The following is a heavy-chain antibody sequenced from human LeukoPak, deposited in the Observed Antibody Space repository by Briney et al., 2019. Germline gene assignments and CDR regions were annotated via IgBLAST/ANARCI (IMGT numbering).Heavy chain of an antibody. V-gene: IGHV3-21*01. CDR2: ISNSSSYI. J-gene: IGHJ4*02. CDR3: ARGYSYGHGGSDY. D-gene: IGHD5-18*01. CDR1: GFTFSSYS. Sequence: GGALTLSCAASGFTFSSYSMNWVRPAPGKGLEWVSSISNSSSYIYYADSVKGRFTISRDNAKNSLYLQMNSLRAEDTAVYYCARGYSYGHGGSDYWGQGTLVTVSS.